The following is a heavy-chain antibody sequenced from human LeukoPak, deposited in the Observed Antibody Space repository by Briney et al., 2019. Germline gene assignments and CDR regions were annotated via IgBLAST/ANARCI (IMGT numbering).Heavy chain of an antibody. CDR3: ARGAGSVFDY. D-gene: IGHD6-6*01. Sequence: KPSETLSLTCAVYGGSFSGYYWSWIRQPPGKGLEWIGEINHSGSTNYNPSLKSRVTISVDTSKNQFSLKLSSVTAAATAVYYCARGAGSVFDYWGQGALVTVCS. CDR1: GGSFSGYY. CDR2: INHSGST. J-gene: IGHJ4*02. V-gene: IGHV4-34*01.